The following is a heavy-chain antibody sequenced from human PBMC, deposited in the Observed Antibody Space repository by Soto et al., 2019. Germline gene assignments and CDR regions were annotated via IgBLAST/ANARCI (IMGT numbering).Heavy chain of an antibody. Sequence: ASVKVSCKASGYTFTGYYMHWVRQAPGQGLEWMGWINPNSGGTNYAQKFQGRVTMTRDTSISTAYMELSRLRSDDTAVYYCARGEGFWEWLGDYYYYGMDVWGQGTTVTVSS. D-gene: IGHD3-3*01. V-gene: IGHV1-2*02. CDR1: GYTFTGYY. CDR2: INPNSGGT. CDR3: ARGEGFWEWLGDYYYYGMDV. J-gene: IGHJ6*02.